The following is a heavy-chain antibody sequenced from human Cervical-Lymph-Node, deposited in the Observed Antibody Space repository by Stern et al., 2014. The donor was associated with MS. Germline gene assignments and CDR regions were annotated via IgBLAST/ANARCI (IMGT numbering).Heavy chain of an antibody. J-gene: IGHJ3*01. CDR2: YDLEEGNT. D-gene: IGHD1-14*01. CDR3: AAASRYDALDL. Sequence: QVQLVQSGAKVKKPGASLKVSCKVSGYTLTDLSMHWVRQAPGKGLEWLGGYDLEEGNTVYAQSFQGRVTMTEDTSTDTAYMELSSLRSEDTAVYHCAAASRYDALDLWGQGTVVIVSS. CDR1: GYTLTDLS. V-gene: IGHV1-24*01.